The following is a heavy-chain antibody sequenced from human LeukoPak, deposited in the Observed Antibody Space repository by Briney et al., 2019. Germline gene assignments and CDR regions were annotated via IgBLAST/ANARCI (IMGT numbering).Heavy chain of an antibody. J-gene: IGHJ6*03. CDR3: AAVVDPRGGYYYYMDV. Sequence: ASVKVSCKASGYTFTSYGISWVRQAPGQGLEWMGWISAYNGNTNYAQKLQGRVTMTTDTSTSTAYMELRSLRSDDTAVYYCAAVVDPRGGYYYYMDVWGKGTTVTVSS. V-gene: IGHV1-18*01. CDR1: GYTFTSYG. D-gene: IGHD5-12*01. CDR2: ISAYNGNT.